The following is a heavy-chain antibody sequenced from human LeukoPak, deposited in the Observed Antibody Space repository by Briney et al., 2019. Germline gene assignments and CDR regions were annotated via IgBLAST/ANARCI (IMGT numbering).Heavy chain of an antibody. J-gene: IGHJ3*02. Sequence: PSETLSLTCTVSGGSISSYYWSWIRQPPGKGLEWIGYIYYSGSTNYNPSLKSRVTISVDTSKNQFSLKLSSVTAADTAVYYCARMGSSGSYYVFGYAFDIWGQGTMVTVSS. CDR3: ARMGSSGSYYVFGYAFDI. CDR1: GGSISSYY. D-gene: IGHD1-26*01. CDR2: IYYSGST. V-gene: IGHV4-59*08.